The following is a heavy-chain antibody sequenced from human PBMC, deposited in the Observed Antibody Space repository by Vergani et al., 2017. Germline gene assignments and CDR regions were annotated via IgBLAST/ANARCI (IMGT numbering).Heavy chain of an antibody. J-gene: IGHJ6*02. Sequence: EVQLVESGGGLVQPGGSLRLSCAASGFTFSDHYMDWVRQAPGKGLEWVGRTRNKANSYTTEYAASVKGRFTISRDDSKNSLYLQMNSLKTGDTAVYYCARGARDSGWATYYYYGMDVWGQGP. CDR3: ARGARDSGWATYYYYGMDV. CDR2: TRNKANSYTT. D-gene: IGHD6-19*01. V-gene: IGHV3-72*01. CDR1: GFTFSDHY.